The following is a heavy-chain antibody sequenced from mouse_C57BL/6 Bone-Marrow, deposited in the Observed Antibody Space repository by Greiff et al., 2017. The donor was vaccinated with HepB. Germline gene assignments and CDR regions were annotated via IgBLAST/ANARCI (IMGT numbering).Heavy chain of an antibody. D-gene: IGHD1-1*01. V-gene: IGHV5-9-1*02. CDR2: VSSGGDYI. Sequence: EVKLVESGEGLVKPGGSLKLSCAASGFTFSSYAMSWVRQTPEKRLEWVAYVSSGGDYIYYADTVKGRFTISRDNARNTLYLQMSSLKSEDTAMYYCTRTTVRGAMDYWGQGTSVTVSS. CDR1: GFTFSSYA. J-gene: IGHJ4*01. CDR3: TRTTVRGAMDY.